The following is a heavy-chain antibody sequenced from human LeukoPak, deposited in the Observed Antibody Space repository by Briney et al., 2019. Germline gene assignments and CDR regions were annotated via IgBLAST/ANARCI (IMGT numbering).Heavy chain of an antibody. CDR2: IYHSGST. D-gene: IGHD1-26*01. CDR1: GGSISSGGYY. V-gene: IGHV4-30-2*01. CDR3: ARQWELRGSRHNWFDP. Sequence: PSQTLSLTCTVSGGSISSGGYYWSWIRQPPGKGLEWIGYIYHSGSTYYNPSLKSRVTISVDKSKNQFSLKLSSVTAADTAVYYCARQWELRGSRHNWFDPWGQGTLVTVSS. J-gene: IGHJ5*02.